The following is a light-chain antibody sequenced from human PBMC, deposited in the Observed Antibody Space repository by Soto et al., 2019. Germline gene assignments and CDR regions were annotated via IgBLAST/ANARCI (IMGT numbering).Light chain of an antibody. V-gene: IGLV1-47*01. CDR2: RNN. CDR3: AAGDDSLRV. Sequence: QAVVTQPPSASGTPGQRVTISCSGSSSNIGSNYVYWYQQLPGTAPKLLIYRNNQRPSGVPDRFSGSKSGTSASLAISGLRSEDEADYYCAAGDDSLRVFGTGTKLTVL. J-gene: IGLJ1*01. CDR1: SSNIGSNY.